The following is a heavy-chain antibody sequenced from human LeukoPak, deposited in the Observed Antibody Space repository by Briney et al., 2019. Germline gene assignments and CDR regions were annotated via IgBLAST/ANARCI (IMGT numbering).Heavy chain of an antibody. J-gene: IGHJ6*04. CDR2: ISYDGSNK. V-gene: IGHV3-30*04. Sequence: PGASLRLSCAGSGCTFSSYAMHWVRQAPGKGLEWVAVISYDGSNKYYADSVKGRFTISRDNSKNTLYLQMNSLRAEDTAVYYCARENYGSGSLGYYYYGMDVWGKGTTVTVSS. CDR1: GCTFSSYA. D-gene: IGHD3-10*01. CDR3: ARENYGSGSLGYYYYGMDV.